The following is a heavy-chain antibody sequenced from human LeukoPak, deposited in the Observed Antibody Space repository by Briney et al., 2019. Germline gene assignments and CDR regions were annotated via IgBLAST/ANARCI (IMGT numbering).Heavy chain of an antibody. CDR3: ARVTQTDYDFDY. D-gene: IGHD4-17*01. CDR2: ISAYNGNT. Sequence: ASVKVSCKASGYTFTSYGISWVRQAPGQGLEWMGWISAYNGNTNYAQKLQGRVTMTTDTSTSTAYMELRSLRSDNTAVYYCARVTQTDYDFDYWGQGTLVTVSS. CDR1: GYTFTSYG. V-gene: IGHV1-18*01. J-gene: IGHJ4*02.